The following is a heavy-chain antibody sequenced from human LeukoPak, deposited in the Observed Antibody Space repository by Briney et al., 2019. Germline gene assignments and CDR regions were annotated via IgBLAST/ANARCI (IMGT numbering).Heavy chain of an antibody. CDR1: GGSISGYY. CDR2: INHSGST. D-gene: IGHD3-22*01. V-gene: IGHV4-34*01. CDR3: ADSSGYYSAKYFQH. J-gene: IGHJ1*01. Sequence: SETLSLTCTVSGGSISGYYWSWLRQPPGKGLEWIGEINHSGSTNYNPPLKSRVTISVDTSKNQFSLKLSSVTAADTAVYYCADSSGYYSAKYFQHWGQGTLVTVSS.